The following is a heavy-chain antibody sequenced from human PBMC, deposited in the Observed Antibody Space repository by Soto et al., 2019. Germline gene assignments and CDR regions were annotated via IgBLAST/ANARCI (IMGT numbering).Heavy chain of an antibody. J-gene: IGHJ5*02. V-gene: IGHV1-18*01. CDR2: ISTYKKDT. CDR3: ARADSGIYRA. CDR1: GYTFTNYG. D-gene: IGHD1-26*01. Sequence: QVQLVQSGAEVKKPGASVKVSCKASGYTFTNYGITWVRQAPGQGLEWMGWISTYKKDTDYAQKLQGRVTMTTDTHTGTASIEVRGLGSDDPAVHYCARADSGIYRAWGQGTLVIVSS.